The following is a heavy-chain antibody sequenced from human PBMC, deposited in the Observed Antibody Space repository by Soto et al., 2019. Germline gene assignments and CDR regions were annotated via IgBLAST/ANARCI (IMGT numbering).Heavy chain of an antibody. D-gene: IGHD6-6*01. J-gene: IGHJ6*03. CDR2: IYYSGST. Sequence: SETLSLTCTVSGGSISSYYWSWIRQPPGKGLEWIGYIYYSGSTNYNPSLKSRVTISVDTSKNQFSLKLSSVTAADTAVYYCASGGALFSSSNYYYYYMDVWGKGTTVTVS. V-gene: IGHV4-59*01. CDR1: GGSISSYY. CDR3: ASGGALFSSSNYYYYYMDV.